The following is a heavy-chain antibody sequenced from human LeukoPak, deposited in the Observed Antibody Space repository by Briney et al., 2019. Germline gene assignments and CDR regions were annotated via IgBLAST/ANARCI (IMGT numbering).Heavy chain of an antibody. CDR3: ARDGGYCSGGSCYDPRGDY. CDR1: GYTFTSYG. CDR2: ISAYNGNT. Sequence: GASVKVSCKASGYTFTSYGISWVRQAPGQGLEWMGWISAYNGNTNYAQKLQGRVTMTRDTSISTAYMELSRLRSDDTAVYYCARDGGYCSGGSCYDPRGDYWGQGTLVTVSS. J-gene: IGHJ4*02. V-gene: IGHV1-18*01. D-gene: IGHD2-15*01.